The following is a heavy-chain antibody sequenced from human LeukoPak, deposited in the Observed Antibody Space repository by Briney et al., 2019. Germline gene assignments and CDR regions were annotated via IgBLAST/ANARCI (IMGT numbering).Heavy chain of an antibody. D-gene: IGHD2-15*01. CDR2: IYSDGST. CDR1: GFTVSSNY. V-gene: IGHV3-66*01. CDR3: ARDLGYCSGGSCYVGYFDY. J-gene: IGHJ4*02. Sequence: PGGSLRLSCAASGFTVSSNYMSWVRQAPGKGLEWVSVIYSDGSTHYADSVKGRFTISRDNSKNTLYLQMNSLRAEDTAVYYCARDLGYCSGGSCYVGYFDYWGQGTLVTVSS.